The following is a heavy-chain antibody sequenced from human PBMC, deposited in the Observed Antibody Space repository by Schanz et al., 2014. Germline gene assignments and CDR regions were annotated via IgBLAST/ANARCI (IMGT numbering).Heavy chain of an antibody. V-gene: IGHV1-46*01. D-gene: IGHD4-17*01. Sequence: QVQLVQSGAEVKKPGASVKVSCKASGYTFIVYHVLHWVRQAPGQGFEWVGSIIPPLRQTRYAQKFEERVIITADTSTTTVYMDLASLTSDDTAVYFCARIIDGDYLYWGQGTLVTVSS. CDR2: IIPPLRQT. J-gene: IGHJ4*02. CDR1: GYTFIVYH. CDR3: ARIIDGDYLY.